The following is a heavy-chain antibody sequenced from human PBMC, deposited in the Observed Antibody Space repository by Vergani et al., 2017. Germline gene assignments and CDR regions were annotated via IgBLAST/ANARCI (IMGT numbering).Heavy chain of an antibody. D-gene: IGHD1-26*01. CDR2: INPNSGGT. CDR3: ARMERELLSGKAFDI. Sequence: QLVQSGPEVKKPGASVKVSCKASGYTFTGYYMHWVRQAPGQGLEWMGWINPNSGGTNYAQKFQGRVTMTRDTSISTAYMELSRLRSDDTAVYYCARMERELLSGKAFDIWGQGTMVTVSS. V-gene: IGHV1-2*02. J-gene: IGHJ3*02. CDR1: GYTFTGYY.